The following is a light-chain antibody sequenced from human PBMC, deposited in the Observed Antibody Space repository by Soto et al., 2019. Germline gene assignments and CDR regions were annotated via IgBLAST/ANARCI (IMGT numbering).Light chain of an antibody. J-gene: IGKJ3*01. CDR3: RKNNLSPFT. CDR2: ATS. CDR1: QGINNY. V-gene: IGKV1-27*01. Sequence: DIQMTQSPSSLSASVGDRVTITCRASQGINNYLAWYQQKPGKVPKVLISATSSLHSGFPSRFSGSGAGTEFTLAINGLLSVYVATDFGRKNNLSPFTFGPGTKVDIQ.